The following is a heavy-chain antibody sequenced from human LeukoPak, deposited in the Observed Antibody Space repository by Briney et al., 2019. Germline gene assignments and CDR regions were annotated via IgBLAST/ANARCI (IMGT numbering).Heavy chain of an antibody. CDR2: INHSGST. CDR3: AISSSWSRDAFDI. J-gene: IGHJ3*02. Sequence: KSSETLSLTCAVYGGSFSGYYWSWIRQPPGKGLEWIGEINHSGSTNYNPSLKSRVTISVDTSKNQFSLKLSSVTAADTAVYYCAISSSWSRDAFDIWGQGTMVTVSS. V-gene: IGHV4-34*01. D-gene: IGHD6-13*01. CDR1: GGSFSGYY.